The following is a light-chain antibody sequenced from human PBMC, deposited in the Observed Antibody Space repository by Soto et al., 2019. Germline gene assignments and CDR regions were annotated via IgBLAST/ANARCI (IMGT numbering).Light chain of an antibody. J-gene: IGKJ1*01. CDR2: KAS. Sequence: DIQMTQSPSTLSASVGERVTITCRASQSISSWLAWYQQKPGKAPKVLIYKASSLESGVPSRFSGSGSGTEFTLTISSLQPDDLATYYCQQYDIYPWTFGQGTKVDSK. CDR3: QQYDIYPWT. CDR1: QSISSW. V-gene: IGKV1-5*03.